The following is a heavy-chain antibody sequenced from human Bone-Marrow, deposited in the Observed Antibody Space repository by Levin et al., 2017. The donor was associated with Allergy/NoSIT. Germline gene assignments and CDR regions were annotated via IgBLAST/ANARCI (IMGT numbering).Heavy chain of an antibody. V-gene: IGHV4-39*01. Sequence: SETLSLTCTVSGGSISSSSYYWGWIRQPPGKGLEWIGSIYYSGSTYYNPSLKSRVTISVDTSKNQFSLKLSSVTAADTAVYYCARHDYDFWSGYLYAFDIWGQGTMVTVSS. CDR2: IYYSGST. CDR3: ARHDYDFWSGYLYAFDI. J-gene: IGHJ3*02. D-gene: IGHD3-3*01. CDR1: GGSISSSSYY.